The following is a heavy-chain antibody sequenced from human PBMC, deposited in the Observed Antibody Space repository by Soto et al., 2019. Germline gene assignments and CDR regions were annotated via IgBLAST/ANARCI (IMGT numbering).Heavy chain of an antibody. V-gene: IGHV4-59*11. J-gene: IGHJ4*02. Sequence: PSETLSLTCAVSGVSISSHYWSWIRQPPGKGLEWIGYIYYSGSTSYNPSLKSRVTISLDAPKNQFSLKLSSVTAADSAIYYCARDYWPCNFANWGQGTLVTVSS. CDR2: IYYSGST. CDR1: GVSISSHY. D-gene: IGHD2-15*01. CDR3: ARDYWPCNFAN.